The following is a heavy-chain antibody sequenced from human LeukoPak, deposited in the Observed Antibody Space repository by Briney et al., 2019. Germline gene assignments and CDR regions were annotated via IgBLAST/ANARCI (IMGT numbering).Heavy chain of an antibody. CDR2: INHSGST. CDR1: GGSFSGYY. CDR3: ARARPKYYYDSSGFDY. Sequence: SETLSLTCAVYGGSFSGYYWSWIRQPPGKGLEWIGEINHSGSTNYNPSLKSRVTISVDTSKNQFSLKLSSVTAADTAVCYCARARPKYYYDSSGFDYWGQGTLVTVSS. V-gene: IGHV4-34*01. D-gene: IGHD3-22*01. J-gene: IGHJ4*02.